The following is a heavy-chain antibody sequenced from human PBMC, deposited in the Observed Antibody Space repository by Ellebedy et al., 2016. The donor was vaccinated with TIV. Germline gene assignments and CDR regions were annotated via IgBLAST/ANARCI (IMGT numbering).Heavy chain of an antibody. J-gene: IGHJ4*02. D-gene: IGHD5-18*01. CDR2: IYDDGST. CDR1: GGSISSSSYY. V-gene: IGHV4-39*01. CDR3: ARRGYSFGSYHFFDY. Sequence: SETLSLXXIVSGGSISSSSYYWGWIRQPPGKGLEWIGSIYDDGSTYYNSSLQSRVTMSVDTSKNQFSLKLSSVTAADTAVYYCARRGYSFGSYHFFDYWGQGTLVTVSS.